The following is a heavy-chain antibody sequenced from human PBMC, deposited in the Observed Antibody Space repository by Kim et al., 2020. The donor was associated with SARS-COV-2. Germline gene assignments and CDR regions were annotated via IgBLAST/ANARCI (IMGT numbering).Heavy chain of an antibody. CDR3: ARHKREGIVVAKGYYFDY. CDR1: GGSISSSSYY. CDR2: IYYSGST. J-gene: IGHJ4*02. Sequence: SETLSHTCTVSGGSISSSSYYWGWIRQPPGKGLEWIGSIYYSGSTYYNPSLKSRVTISVDTSKNQFSLKLSSVTAADTAVYYCARHKREGIVVAKGYYFDYWGQGTLVTVSS. V-gene: IGHV4-39*01. D-gene: IGHD3-22*01.